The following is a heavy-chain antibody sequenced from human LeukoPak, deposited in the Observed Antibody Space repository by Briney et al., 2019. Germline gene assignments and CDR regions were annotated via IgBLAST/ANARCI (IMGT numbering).Heavy chain of an antibody. CDR1: GGSINNYY. D-gene: IGHD5-12*01. CDR3: ASQKPVAATTHFDN. V-gene: IGHV4-59*08. CDR2: IYYRGST. Sequence: SETLSLTCTVSGGSINNYYWSWIRQPPGKALEWIGYIYYRGSTNYNPSLKSRVTISVDTSKNQFSLKLSSVTAADTAVYYSASQKPVAATTHFDNWGQGILVTVSS. J-gene: IGHJ4*02.